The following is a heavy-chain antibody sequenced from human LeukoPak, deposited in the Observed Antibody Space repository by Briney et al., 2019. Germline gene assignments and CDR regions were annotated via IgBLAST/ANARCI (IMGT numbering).Heavy chain of an antibody. D-gene: IGHD4-17*01. J-gene: IGHJ6*02. V-gene: IGHV1-69*13. CDR2: IIPIFGTA. CDR3: ARELAVYGDYGLEYYYGMDV. Sequence: SVKVSCKASGGTFISYAISWVRQAPGQGLEWMGGIIPIFGTANYAQKFQGRVTITADESTSTAYMELSSLRSEDTAVYYCARELAVYGDYGLEYYYGMDVWGQGTTVTVSS. CDR1: GGTFISYA.